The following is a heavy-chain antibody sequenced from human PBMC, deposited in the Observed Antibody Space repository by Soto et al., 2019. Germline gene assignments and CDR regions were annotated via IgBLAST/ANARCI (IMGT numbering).Heavy chain of an antibody. CDR3: ARDYSRFDY. J-gene: IGHJ4*02. CDR2: ISYDGSNK. D-gene: IGHD4-4*01. CDR1: GFTFSSYA. Sequence: QVQLVESGGGVVQPGRSLRLSCAASGFTFSSYAMHWVRQAPGKGLEWVAVISYDGSNKYYADSVKGRFTISRDNSKNTLYLQMNSLRAEDTAVYYCARDYSRFDYWGQGTLLTVSS. V-gene: IGHV3-30-3*01.